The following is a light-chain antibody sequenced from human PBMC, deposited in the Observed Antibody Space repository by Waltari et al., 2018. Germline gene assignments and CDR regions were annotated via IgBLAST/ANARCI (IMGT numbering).Light chain of an antibody. Sequence: QSALTQPASVSGSPGQSTTISCPGTSSDVGSSNLVSWYQQHPGKAPKPLIYEVSKRPAGVSNRFSGSKSGNTASLTISGLQAEDEADYYCCSYAGSLYVVFGGGTKLTVL. CDR3: CSYAGSLYVV. J-gene: IGLJ2*01. CDR2: EVS. V-gene: IGLV2-23*02. CDR1: SSDVGSSNL.